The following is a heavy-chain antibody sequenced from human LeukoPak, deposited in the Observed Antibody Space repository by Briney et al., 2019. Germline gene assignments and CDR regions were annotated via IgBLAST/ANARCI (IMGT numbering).Heavy chain of an antibody. CDR2: ISATGGTT. CDR1: GFTFSSYG. J-gene: IGHJ4*02. CDR3: AKEGLDGDYA. V-gene: IGHV3-23*01. D-gene: IGHD4-17*01. Sequence: PGGSLRLSCAASGFTFSSYGMSWVRQAPGKGLEWVSAISATGGTTYYADSVKGRFTISRDNSKNTLYLQMNSLRAEDTAVYYCAKEGLDGDYAWGQGTLVTVSS.